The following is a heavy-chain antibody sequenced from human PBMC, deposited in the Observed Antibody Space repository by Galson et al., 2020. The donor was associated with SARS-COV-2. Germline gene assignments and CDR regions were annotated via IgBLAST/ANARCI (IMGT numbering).Heavy chain of an antibody. J-gene: IGHJ4*02. CDR1: GFTFSSYA. D-gene: IGHD3-9*01. CDR2: ISGSGGST. V-gene: IGHV3-23*01. CDR3: AKDASLGDILTGYHSGAYFDY. Sequence: QAGGSLRLSCAASGFTFSSYAMSWVRQAPGKGLEWVSAISGSGGSTYYADSVKGRFTISRDNSKNTLYLQMNSLRAEDTAVYYCAKDASLGDILTGYHSGAYFDYWGQGTLVTVSS.